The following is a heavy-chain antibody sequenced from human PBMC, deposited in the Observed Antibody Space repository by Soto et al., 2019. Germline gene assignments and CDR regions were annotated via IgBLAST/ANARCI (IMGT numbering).Heavy chain of an antibody. J-gene: IGHJ4*02. CDR1: GGTFSSYT. CDR2: IIPILGIA. V-gene: IGHV1-69*02. CDR3: ARNHPYSSGFKDY. D-gene: IGHD6-19*01. Sequence: QVQLVQSGAEVKKPGSSVKVSCKASGGTFSSYTISWVRQAPGQGLEWMGRIIPILGIANYAQKFQGRVTITADKSTSTAYMELSSLRSEDTAVYYCARNHPYSSGFKDYWGQGTLVTVSS.